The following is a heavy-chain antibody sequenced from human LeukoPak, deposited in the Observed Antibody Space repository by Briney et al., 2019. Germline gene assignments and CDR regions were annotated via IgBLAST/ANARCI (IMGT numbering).Heavy chain of an antibody. J-gene: IGHJ3*02. D-gene: IGHD1-1*01. V-gene: IGHV4-59*01. Sequence: SETLSLTCTVSGASISGYYWSWIRQPPGKGLEWIGYIYNSGSTNYNPSLKSRVTISVDTSKNQFSLKLSSVTAADSAVYYCARVGGDVQLERRERWAFDIWGQGTMVTVSS. CDR2: IYNSGST. CDR3: ARVGGDVQLERRERWAFDI. CDR1: GASISGYY.